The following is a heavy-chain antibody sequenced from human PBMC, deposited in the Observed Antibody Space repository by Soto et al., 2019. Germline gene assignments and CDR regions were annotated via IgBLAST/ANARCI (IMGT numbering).Heavy chain of an antibody. D-gene: IGHD3-3*01. CDR2: IYYSGST. J-gene: IGHJ4*02. CDR1: GGSISSYY. CDR3: ARGGAVRFLDY. V-gene: IGHV4-59*01. Sequence: SETQCLTCTVSGGSISSYYGSWIRQPPGKGLEWIGYIYYSGSTNYNPSLKSRVTISVDTSKNQFSLKLSSVTAADTAVYYCARGGAVRFLDYWGQGTLVTVSS.